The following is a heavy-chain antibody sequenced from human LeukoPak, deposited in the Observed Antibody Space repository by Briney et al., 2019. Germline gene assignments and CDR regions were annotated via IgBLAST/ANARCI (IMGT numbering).Heavy chain of an antibody. CDR2: VKPGGNNK. D-gene: IGHD7-27*01. CDR1: GFTFSWNG. V-gene: IGHV3-30*02. J-gene: IGHJ4*02. CDR3: AKDYNWGWDY. Sequence: GGSLRLSCAASGFTFSWNGMHWVRQAPGKGLEWVAFVKPGGNNKYYPDSVRGRFTIPKDNSKKTLYLQMESLRVEDTAVYYCAKDYNWGWDYWGQGSLVIVSS.